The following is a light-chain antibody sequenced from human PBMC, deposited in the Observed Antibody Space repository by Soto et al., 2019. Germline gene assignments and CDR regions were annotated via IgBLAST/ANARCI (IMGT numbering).Light chain of an antibody. CDR3: CSYAGSSTFDMV. Sequence: QSALTQPASVSGSPGQSITISCTGTSSDVGSYNLVSWYQQHPGKAPKLMIYEGSKRPSGVSNRFSGSKSGNTASLTISGLQAEDEADYYGCSYAGSSTFDMVFGGGTKVTVL. CDR1: SSDVGSYNL. CDR2: EGS. V-gene: IGLV2-23*03. J-gene: IGLJ2*01.